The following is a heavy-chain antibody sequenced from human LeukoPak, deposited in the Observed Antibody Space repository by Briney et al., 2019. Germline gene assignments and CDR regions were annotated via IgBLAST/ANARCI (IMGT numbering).Heavy chain of an antibody. V-gene: IGHV1-69*13. CDR1: GGTFSSYA. J-gene: IGHJ4*02. D-gene: IGHD2-15*01. CDR2: IIPIFGTA. CDR3: ARTNEAGVAATLHY. Sequence: SVKVSCKASGGTFSSYAISWVRQAPGQGLEWMGGIIPIFGTANYAQKFQGRVTITADESTSTAYMELSSLRSEDTAVYYCARTNEAGVAATLHYWGQGTLVTVSS.